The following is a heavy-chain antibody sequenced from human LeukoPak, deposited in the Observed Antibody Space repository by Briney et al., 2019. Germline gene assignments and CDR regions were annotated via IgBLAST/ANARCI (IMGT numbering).Heavy chain of an antibody. J-gene: IGHJ3*02. D-gene: IGHD6-19*01. CDR3: ARLGGGYDAFDI. V-gene: IGHV3-30*02. CDR1: GFTFSTYG. Sequence: GGSLRLSCAASGFTFSTYGMHWVRQAPGKGLEWVSFIRYVGINKYYADSVKGRFTISRDNAKNPLYLQMNTLRAEDTALYYCARLGGGYDAFDIWGQGTMVTVSS. CDR2: IRYVGINK.